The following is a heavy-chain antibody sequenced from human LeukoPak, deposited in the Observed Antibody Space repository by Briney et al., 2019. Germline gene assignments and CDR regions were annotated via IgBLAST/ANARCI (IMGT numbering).Heavy chain of an antibody. J-gene: IGHJ4*02. Sequence: GGPLRLSCVASGFTFSSHKMTWVRQAPGKGLEWVANIKQDGSEKNYVDSVKGRFTISRDNARNSLYLQMNSLRAEDTAVYYCAKDEGTYWGQGTLVTVSS. D-gene: IGHD3-10*01. CDR1: GFTFSSHK. V-gene: IGHV3-7*01. CDR3: AKDEGTY. CDR2: IKQDGSEK.